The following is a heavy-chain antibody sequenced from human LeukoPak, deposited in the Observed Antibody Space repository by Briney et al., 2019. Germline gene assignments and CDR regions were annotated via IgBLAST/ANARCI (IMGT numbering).Heavy chain of an antibody. V-gene: IGHV4-38-2*01. J-gene: IGHJ3*02. CDR2: IYHSGST. Sequence: PSETLSLTCAVSVYSMSSGYYWGWIRQPPGKGLEWIGSIYHSGSTYYNPSLKSRVPISVDPYKTQFSLKLSSVTAADTAVYYCASTAPSSDILTGHADAFDIWGQGTMVTVSS. D-gene: IGHD3-9*01. CDR3: ASTAPSSDILTGHADAFDI. CDR1: VYSMSSGYY.